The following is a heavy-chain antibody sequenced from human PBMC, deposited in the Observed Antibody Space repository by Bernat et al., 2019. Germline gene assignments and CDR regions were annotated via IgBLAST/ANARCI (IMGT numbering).Heavy chain of an antibody. CDR1: GFTFSSNG. CDR2: IQYDGNNE. V-gene: IGHV3-30*02. D-gene: IGHD3-3*01. Sequence: QVQLVESGGGVVQPGGSLRLSCAESGFTFSSNGRHWVRQAPGKGLEWVAFIQYDGNNEYYADSVKGRFTISRDNSKNTLYLQMNSLTVEDMAVYYCTKDRRAILETWGQGTMVTVSS. J-gene: IGHJ3*01. CDR3: TKDRRAILET.